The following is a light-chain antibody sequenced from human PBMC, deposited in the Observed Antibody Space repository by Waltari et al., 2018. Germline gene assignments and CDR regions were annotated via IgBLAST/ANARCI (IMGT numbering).Light chain of an antibody. CDR1: QSVLYSPNSKNY. Sequence: DIVMTQSPDSLAVSLGERATINCKSSQSVLYSPNSKNYLAWYQQKPGHPPNLLIYWASTRESGVPDRFSGSGSGTDFTLTISSLQAEDVAVYYCHQYYATPWTFGQGTKLEIK. J-gene: IGKJ1*01. CDR3: HQYYATPWT. V-gene: IGKV4-1*01. CDR2: WAS.